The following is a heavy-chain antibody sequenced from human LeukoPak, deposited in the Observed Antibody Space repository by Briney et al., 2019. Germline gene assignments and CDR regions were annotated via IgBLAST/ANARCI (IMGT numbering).Heavy chain of an antibody. CDR1: GGSFSGYY. J-gene: IGHJ4*02. Sequence: SETLSLTCAVYGGSFSGYYWSWIRQSPGKGLEWIGEINHSGSTNYNPSLKSRVTISVDTSKNQFSLKLSSVTAADTAVYYCARGSWISIDYWGQGTLVTVSS. CDR2: INHSGST. CDR3: ARGSWISIDY. D-gene: IGHD5-12*01. V-gene: IGHV4-34*01.